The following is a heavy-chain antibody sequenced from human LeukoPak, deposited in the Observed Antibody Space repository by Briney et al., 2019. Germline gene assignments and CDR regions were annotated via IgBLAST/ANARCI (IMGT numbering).Heavy chain of an antibody. CDR1: GFTFSSYA. J-gene: IGHJ6*02. CDR3: ARPLTTVTFLYYYYALDV. D-gene: IGHD4-17*01. Sequence: GGSLRLSCAASGFTFSSYAMHWVRQAPGKGLEWVAVISYDGSNEYYADSVKGRFTISTDNSKNTLYLQMNSLRAEDTAVYYCARPLTTVTFLYYYYALDVWGQGTTVTVSS. V-gene: IGHV3-30-3*01. CDR2: ISYDGSNE.